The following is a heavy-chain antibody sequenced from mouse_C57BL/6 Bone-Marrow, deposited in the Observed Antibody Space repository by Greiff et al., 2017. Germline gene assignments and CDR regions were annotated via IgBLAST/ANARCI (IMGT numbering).Heavy chain of an antibody. Sequence: VQLQPSGAELARPGASVKLSCKASGYTFTSYGISWVKQRTGQGLEWIGELYPRSGNTYYNEKFKGKDTLTADKSSSTAYMELRSRTSEDSAGYFCARFHYYYGSSYDEYWGQGTTRTVSS. V-gene: IGHV1-81*01. CDR1: GYTFTSYG. CDR3: ARFHYYYGSSYDEY. D-gene: IGHD1-1*01. CDR2: LYPRSGNT. J-gene: IGHJ2*01.